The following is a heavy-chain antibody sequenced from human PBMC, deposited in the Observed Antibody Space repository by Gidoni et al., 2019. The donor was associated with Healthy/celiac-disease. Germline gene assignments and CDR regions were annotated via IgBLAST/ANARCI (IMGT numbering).Heavy chain of an antibody. V-gene: IGHV1-46*01. J-gene: IGHJ4*02. CDR2: INPSGGST. CDR1: GYTFTSYY. CDR3: ARGSSSSGWYKVLDY. D-gene: IGHD6-19*01. Sequence: QVQLVQSGAAVKTPGASVNVSCKASGYTFTSYYMHWVRQATGPGLEWMGIINPSGGSTSYAQKFQGRVTMTRDTSTSTVYMELSSLRSEDTAVYYCARGSSSSGWYKVLDYWGQGTLVTVSS.